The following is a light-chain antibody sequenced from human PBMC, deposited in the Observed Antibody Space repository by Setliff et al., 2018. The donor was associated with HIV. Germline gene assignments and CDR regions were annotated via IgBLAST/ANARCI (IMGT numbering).Light chain of an antibody. Sequence: VLTQPPSASGTPGQRVTISCSGSSSNIGSNSVNWYQQLPGAAPKVLIHSNNQRPSGVPDRFSGSKSGTSASLAISGLQSEDEADYYCAAWDDSLQGVLFGGGTKVTV. V-gene: IGLV1-44*01. CDR1: SSNIGSNS. J-gene: IGLJ2*01. CDR2: SNN. CDR3: AAWDDSLQGVL.